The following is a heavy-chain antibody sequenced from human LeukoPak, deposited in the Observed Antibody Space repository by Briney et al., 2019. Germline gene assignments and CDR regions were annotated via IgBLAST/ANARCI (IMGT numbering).Heavy chain of an antibody. CDR1: GFTFNYAW. V-gene: IGHV3-15*04. CDR2: TVSEIDGGTT. D-gene: IGHD1-7*01. Sequence: PGGSLRLSCAAYGFTFNYAWMSWVRQVPGKGLEWVGQTVSEIDGGTTDYAAPVKGRFTISRDDPKSTLYLQMNSLKIEDTAVYYCTTDEDWNYARKDVWGQGATVIVSS. CDR3: TTDEDWNYARKDV. J-gene: IGHJ6*02.